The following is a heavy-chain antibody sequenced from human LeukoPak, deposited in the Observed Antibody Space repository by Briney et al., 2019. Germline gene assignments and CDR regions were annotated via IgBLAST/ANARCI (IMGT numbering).Heavy chain of an antibody. CDR3: ARAYGDYPAVLDY. Sequence: SETLSLTCTVSGDSISSYYWSWIRQPPGKGLEWIGYIYYSGSTNYNPSLKSRVTISVDTSKNQFSLKLSSVTAADTAVYYCARAYGDYPAVLDYWGQGTLVTASS. V-gene: IGHV4-59*01. J-gene: IGHJ4*02. CDR2: IYYSGST. D-gene: IGHD4-17*01. CDR1: GDSISSYY.